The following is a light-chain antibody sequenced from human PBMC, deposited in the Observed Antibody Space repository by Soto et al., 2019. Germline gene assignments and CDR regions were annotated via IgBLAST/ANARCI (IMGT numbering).Light chain of an antibody. CDR2: DAS. V-gene: IGKV3-11*01. J-gene: IGKJ3*01. CDR1: RSVSSY. Sequence: EIVLTQSPATLSLSPGERATLSCRASRSVSSYLAWYQQKPGQAPRLLIYDASNRATGIPARFSGSGSGTDFTLTISSLEPEDFAVYYCQQRSNWPPLFTFGPGTKVDIK. CDR3: QQRSNWPPLFT.